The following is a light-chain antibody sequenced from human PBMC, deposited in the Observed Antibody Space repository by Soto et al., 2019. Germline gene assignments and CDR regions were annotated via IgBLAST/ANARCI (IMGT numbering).Light chain of an antibody. V-gene: IGLV2-14*01. CDR3: SSYTSVTIVV. Sequence: QSVLTQPASVSGSPGQSITISCTGTSSDVGGSNYVSWYQHHPGKAPKLMIFEVSNRPSGVSRRFSGSRSGNTASLTISGLQAEDEADYYCSSYTSVTIVVFGGGTKLTVL. CDR2: EVS. CDR1: SSDVGGSNY. J-gene: IGLJ2*01.